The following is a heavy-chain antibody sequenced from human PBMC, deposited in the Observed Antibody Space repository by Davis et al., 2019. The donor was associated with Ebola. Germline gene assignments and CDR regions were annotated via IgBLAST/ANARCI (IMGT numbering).Heavy chain of an antibody. CDR3: VRDFYAGRSHVWVPPSAY. J-gene: IGHJ4*02. CDR2: ISYDGRSS. CDR1: GFTFSDYG. Sequence: PGGSLRLSCAASGFTFSDYGMHWVRQAPGKGLEWVAVISYDGRSSYSADSVKGRFTISRDNSNNTLYLQMNSLRVEDTAIYYCVRDFYAGRSHVWVPPSAYWGQGTLVTVSS. D-gene: IGHD3-16*01. V-gene: IGHV3-30*03.